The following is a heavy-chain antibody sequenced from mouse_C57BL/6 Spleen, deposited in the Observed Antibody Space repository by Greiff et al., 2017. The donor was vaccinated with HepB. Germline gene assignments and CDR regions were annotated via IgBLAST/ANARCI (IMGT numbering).Heavy chain of an antibody. V-gene: IGHV1-82*01. CDR3: ARRTTVYYFDY. D-gene: IGHD1-1*01. Sequence: QVQLQQSGPELVKPGASVKISCKASGYAFSSSWMNWVKQRPGKGLEWIGRIYPGDGDTNYNGKFKGKATLTADKSSSTAYKQLRSLTSEDSAVYFCARRTTVYYFDYWGQGTTLTVSS. J-gene: IGHJ2*01. CDR2: IYPGDGDT. CDR1: GYAFSSSW.